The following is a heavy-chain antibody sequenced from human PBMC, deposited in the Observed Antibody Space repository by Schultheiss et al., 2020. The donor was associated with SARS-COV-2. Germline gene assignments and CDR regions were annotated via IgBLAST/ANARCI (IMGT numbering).Heavy chain of an antibody. J-gene: IGHJ6*02. CDR1: GFTFGDYA. D-gene: IGHD4-17*01. CDR2: IWYDGSNK. CDR3: ARDSVTTSYYGMDV. Sequence: GESLKISCTASGFTFGDYAMSWVRQAPGKGLEWVAVIWYDGSNKYYADSVKGRFTISRDNSKNTLYLQMNSLRADDTVLYHCARDSVTTSYYGMDVWGQGTTVTVSS. V-gene: IGHV3-33*01.